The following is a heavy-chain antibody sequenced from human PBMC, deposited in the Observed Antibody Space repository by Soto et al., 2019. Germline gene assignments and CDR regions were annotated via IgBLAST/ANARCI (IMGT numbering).Heavy chain of an antibody. V-gene: IGHV1-69*13. D-gene: IGHD2-2*01. J-gene: IGHJ6*02. CDR1: GGTFSSYA. Sequence: SVKVSCKASGGTFSSYAISWVRQAPGQGLEWMGGIIPIFGTANYAQKFQGRVTITADESTSTAYMELSSLRSEDTAVYYCARDQDGVVPAAIYYYGMDVWGQGTTVTVSS. CDR3: ARDQDGVVPAAIYYYGMDV. CDR2: IIPIFGTA.